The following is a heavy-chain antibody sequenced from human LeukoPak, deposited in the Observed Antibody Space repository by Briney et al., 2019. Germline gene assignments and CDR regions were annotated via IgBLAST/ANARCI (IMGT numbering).Heavy chain of an antibody. CDR3: AKAGIRGVIWDGWFDP. Sequence: GGSLRLSCADSGFTFDDYAMHWVRQAPGKGLEWVSLINGDGGSTYYADSVKGRFTISRDNSKNSLYLQMNSLRTEDTALYYCAKAGIRGVIWDGWFDPWGQGTLVTVSS. CDR1: GFTFDDYA. CDR2: INGDGGST. D-gene: IGHD3-10*01. V-gene: IGHV3-43*02. J-gene: IGHJ5*02.